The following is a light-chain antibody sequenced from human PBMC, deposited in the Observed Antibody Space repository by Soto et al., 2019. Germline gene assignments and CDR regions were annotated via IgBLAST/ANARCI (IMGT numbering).Light chain of an antibody. CDR1: SSDVGGYNY. CDR2: DVI. J-gene: IGLJ2*01. Sequence: QSALTQPASVSGSPGQSITISCTGASSDVGGYNYVSWYQQHPGKAPKLMIYDVIDRPSGVSDRFSGSKSGNMASLTISGLQAEDEADSYCSSYTGSSTLVFGGGTKGTVL. V-gene: IGLV2-14*01. CDR3: SSYTGSSTLV.